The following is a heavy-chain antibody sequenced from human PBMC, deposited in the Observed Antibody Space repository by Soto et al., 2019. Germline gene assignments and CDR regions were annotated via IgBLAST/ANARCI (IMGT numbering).Heavy chain of an antibody. CDR1: GFTFDDYG. J-gene: IGHJ4*02. CDR2: INWSSSSI. CDR3: AKNIVATIGPYYFDY. D-gene: IGHD5-12*01. Sequence: GGSLRLSCAASGFTFDDYGMHWVRQAPGKGLEWVSGINWSSSSIGYADSVKGRFTISRDNAKKYLYLQMNSLRDEDTAFYYCAKNIVATIGPYYFDYWGQGTLVTVSS. V-gene: IGHV3-9*01.